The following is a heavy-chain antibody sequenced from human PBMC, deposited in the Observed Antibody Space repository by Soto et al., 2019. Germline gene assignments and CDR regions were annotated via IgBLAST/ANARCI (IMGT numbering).Heavy chain of an antibody. D-gene: IGHD3-22*01. CDR1: GGSISSGGYY. J-gene: IGHJ4*02. Sequence: SETLSLTCTVSGGSISSGGYYWSWIRQHPGKGLEWIGYIYYSGSTYYNPSLKSRVTISVDTSKDQFSLKLSSVTAADTAVYYCARVPSHYYDSSGYYYLYFDYWGQETLVTVSS. CDR3: ARVPSHYYDSSGYYYLYFDY. CDR2: IYYSGST. V-gene: IGHV4-31*03.